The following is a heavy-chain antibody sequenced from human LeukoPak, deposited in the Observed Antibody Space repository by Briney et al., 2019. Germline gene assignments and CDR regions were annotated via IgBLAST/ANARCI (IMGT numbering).Heavy chain of an antibody. CDR3: ARGHTLYYDILTGWPTWFDP. D-gene: IGHD3-9*01. CDR1: EFTFSSYA. J-gene: IGHJ5*02. Sequence: RAGGSLRLSCAASEFTFSSYALTWVRQAPGKGLEWVSSISSSSSYIYYADSVKGRFTISRDNAKNSLYLQMNSLRAEDTAVYYCARGHTLYYDILTGWPTWFDPWGQGTLVTVSS. CDR2: ISSSSSYI. V-gene: IGHV3-21*01.